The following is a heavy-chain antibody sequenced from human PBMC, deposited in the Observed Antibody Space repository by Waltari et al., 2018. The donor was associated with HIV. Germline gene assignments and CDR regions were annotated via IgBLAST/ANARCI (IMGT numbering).Heavy chain of an antibody. CDR3: AIQYNPLNNYYYGMDV. V-gene: IGHV3-23*01. Sequence: EVQLLESGGGLVQPGGSLRLSCVGSGFTFRIYGMTWVRQAPGKGLEWVSGLSGSGGSTHYADSVKGRFTISRDNSNNTSYLQMNSLRAEDTAVYYCAIQYNPLNNYYYGMDVWGQGTTVTVSS. D-gene: IGHD1-1*01. CDR2: LSGSGGST. CDR1: GFTFRIYG. J-gene: IGHJ6*02.